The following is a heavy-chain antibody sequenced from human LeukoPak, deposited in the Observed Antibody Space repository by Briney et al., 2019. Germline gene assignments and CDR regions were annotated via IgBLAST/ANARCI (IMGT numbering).Heavy chain of an antibody. Sequence: PGGSLRLSCAVSGFTFSSYWMSWAPQAPGKGLEWVAIINGDGSEKLYVDSVKGRFTISRDNAENSLYLQTNSLRAEDTAVYYCARGTSGSYDYWGQGTLVTVSS. J-gene: IGHJ4*02. CDR1: GFTFSSYW. D-gene: IGHD3-10*01. CDR3: ARGTSGSYDY. V-gene: IGHV3-7*01. CDR2: INGDGSEK.